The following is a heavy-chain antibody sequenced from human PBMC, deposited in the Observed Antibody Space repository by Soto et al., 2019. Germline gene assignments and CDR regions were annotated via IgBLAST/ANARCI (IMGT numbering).Heavy chain of an antibody. D-gene: IGHD5-12*01. V-gene: IGHV3-30*04. CDR1: GFTFSSYA. J-gene: IGHJ5*02. CDR3: ARVGYSVYDWSGWFEP. CDR2: IRYDGDSK. Sequence: GGSLRLSCAASGFTFSSYAMSWVRQAPGKGLEWVSTIRYDGDSKSDVEGKNGGLSSCRDNSKNTMYQQMNSLRAEDTAVYYCARVGYSVYDWSGWFEPWGRGRLVSVSS.